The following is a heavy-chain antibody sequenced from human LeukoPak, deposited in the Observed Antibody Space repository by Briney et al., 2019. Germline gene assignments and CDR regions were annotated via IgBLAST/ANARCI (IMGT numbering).Heavy chain of an antibody. V-gene: IGHV4-61*02. CDR2: IYTSGST. J-gene: IGHJ6*02. CDR3: AREPQGPPYYYYGMDV. D-gene: IGHD3-16*01. CDR1: GVSISSGSYY. Sequence: PSQTLSLTCTVSGVSISSGSYYWSWIRQPAGKGLEWIGRIYTSGSTNYNPSLKSRVTISVDTSKNQFSLKLSSVTAADTAVYYCAREPQGPPYYYYGMDVWGQGTTVTVSS.